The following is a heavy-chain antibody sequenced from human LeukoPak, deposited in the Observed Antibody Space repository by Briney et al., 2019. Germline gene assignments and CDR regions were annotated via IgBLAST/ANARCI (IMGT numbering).Heavy chain of an antibody. V-gene: IGHV3-74*01. D-gene: IGHD2-15*01. CDR2: INGDRSST. CDR1: GLTLSTYW. Sequence: GGSLRLSCEASGLTLSTYWIHWVRQGPGKGLEWVSRINGDRSSTSYADSVKGRFTISRDNAKSTVYLQMNSLTAEDTAVYHCARAFCPGGSCYGRFDCWGQGTLVTVSS. J-gene: IGHJ4*02. CDR3: ARAFCPGGSCYGRFDC.